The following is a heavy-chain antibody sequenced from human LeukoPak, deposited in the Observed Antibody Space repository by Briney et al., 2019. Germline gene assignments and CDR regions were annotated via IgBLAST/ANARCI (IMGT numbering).Heavy chain of an antibody. Sequence: SETLSLTCTVSGGSISSYYWSWIRQPPGKGLEWIGYINYSGSTNYNPSLKSRVTISVDTSKNQFSLKLSSVTAADTAVYYCARRPTLIYYGGNVGEFDYWGQGTLVTVSS. CDR2: INYSGST. CDR3: ARRPTLIYYGGNVGEFDY. D-gene: IGHD4-23*01. J-gene: IGHJ4*02. CDR1: GGSISSYY. V-gene: IGHV4-59*08.